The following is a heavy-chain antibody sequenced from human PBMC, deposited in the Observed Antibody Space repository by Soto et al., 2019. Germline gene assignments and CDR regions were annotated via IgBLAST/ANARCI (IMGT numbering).Heavy chain of an antibody. J-gene: IGHJ5*02. CDR3: ARPRGGSSGWDNWFDP. Sequence: SETLSLTCTVSGGSISSYYWSWIRHPPGKGLEWIGYIHYSGSTNYNPSLKSRVTISVDTSKNQFSLKLSSVTAADTAVYYCARPRGGSSGWDNWFDPWGQGTLVTVSS. V-gene: IGHV4-59*01. CDR1: GGSISSYY. D-gene: IGHD6-25*01. CDR2: IHYSGST.